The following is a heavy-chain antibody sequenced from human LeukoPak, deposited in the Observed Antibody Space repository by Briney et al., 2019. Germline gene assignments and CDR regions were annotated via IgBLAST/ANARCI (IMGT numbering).Heavy chain of an antibody. J-gene: IGHJ5*02. CDR2: INHSGST. CDR3: ARGTRLRYFDWLRPGTPTKDWFDP. D-gene: IGHD3-9*01. Sequence: SETLSLTCAVYGGSFSGYYWSWIRQPPGKGLEWIGEINHSGSTNYNPSLKSRVTISVDTSKNQFSLKLSSVTAADTAVYYCARGTRLRYFDWLRPGTPTKDWFDPWGQGTLVTVSS. V-gene: IGHV4-34*01. CDR1: GGSFSGYY.